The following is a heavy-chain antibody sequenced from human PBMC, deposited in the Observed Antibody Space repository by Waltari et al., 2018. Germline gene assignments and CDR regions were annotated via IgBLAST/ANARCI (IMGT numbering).Heavy chain of an antibody. Sequence: QVQLVQSGAEVKKPGSSVKVSCKASGGTFRRYANIRVRQAPGQGLEWMGGIIPILGIANYAQKFQGRVTITADKSTSTAYMELSSLRSEDTAVYYCARDREGFDAFDIWGQGTMVTVSS. J-gene: IGHJ3*02. CDR3: ARDREGFDAFDI. V-gene: IGHV1-69*10. CDR2: IIPILGIA. CDR1: GGTFRRYA.